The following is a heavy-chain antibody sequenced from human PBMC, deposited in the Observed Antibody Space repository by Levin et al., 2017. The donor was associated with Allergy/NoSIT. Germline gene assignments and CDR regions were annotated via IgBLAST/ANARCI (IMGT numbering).Heavy chain of an antibody. CDR1: GFTVNSNY. Sequence: GGSLRLSCAASGFTVNSNYMSWVRQAPGKGLEWVSVIYSGGSTYYADSVKGRYTISRDNSKNTLYLQMNSLRAEDTAVYYCAREVYCSSSNCYSKYGMDVWGQGTTVTVSS. D-gene: IGHD2-2*01. V-gene: IGHV3-53*01. CDR2: IYSGGST. CDR3: AREVYCSSSNCYSKYGMDV. J-gene: IGHJ6*02.